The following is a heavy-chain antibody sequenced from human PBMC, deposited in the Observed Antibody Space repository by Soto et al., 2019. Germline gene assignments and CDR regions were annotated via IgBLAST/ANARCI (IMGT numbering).Heavy chain of an antibody. V-gene: IGHV3-7*01. Sequence: EVQLVESGGDLVQPGGSLRLSCVASGFTFSSYWMTWVRQAPGKGLEWVANIQRDGSERFYVDSVKGRFTISRDNAKNSLYLQMSSLRVEDTAVYYCARGGNDWAEAGFWGQGTLVTVAS. CDR2: IQRDGSER. CDR3: ARGGNDWAEAGF. D-gene: IGHD3-9*01. J-gene: IGHJ4*02. CDR1: GFTFSSYW.